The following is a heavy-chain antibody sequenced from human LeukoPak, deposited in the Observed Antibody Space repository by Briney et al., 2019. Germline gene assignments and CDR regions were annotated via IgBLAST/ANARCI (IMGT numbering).Heavy chain of an antibody. D-gene: IGHD2-21*02. CDR1: GGSIRGYY. V-gene: IGHV4-34*01. CDR3: ARDRPPYCGGDCYPFDY. Sequence: SETLSLTCAVYGGSIRGYYWSWIRQPPGKGLEWIGEINHSGSPNYNPSLESRVTISEDTSKNQFSLKLSSVTAADTAVYYCARDRPPYCGGDCYPFDYWGQGTLVTVSS. J-gene: IGHJ4*02. CDR2: INHSGSP.